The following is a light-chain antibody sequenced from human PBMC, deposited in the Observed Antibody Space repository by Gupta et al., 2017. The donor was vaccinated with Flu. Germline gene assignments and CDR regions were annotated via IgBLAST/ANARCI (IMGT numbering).Light chain of an antibody. Sequence: RSDVGTYHSFSWYQQSPDRPPQLLIYEVTKRPSGFPDRFSGSKCGNTASLTVSGLHAEDAAVYYCFSHAGNFNVMFGGGTKLTVV. V-gene: IGLV2-8*01. CDR1: RSDVGTYHS. CDR2: EVT. CDR3: FSHAGNFNVM. J-gene: IGLJ3*02.